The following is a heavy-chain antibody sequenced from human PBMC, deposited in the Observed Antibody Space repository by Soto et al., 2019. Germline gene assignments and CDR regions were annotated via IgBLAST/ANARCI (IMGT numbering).Heavy chain of an antibody. CDR1: GFTFSSFD. Sequence: PTGSLRHSCPSSGFTFSSFDPHWVRQAPGKGLEWVAVISYDGSNKYYADSVKGRFTISRDNSKNTLYLQMNSLIAEDTAAYYCAKDLVATGYGMDVWGQGT. CDR2: ISYDGSNK. CDR3: AKDLVATGYGMDV. V-gene: IGHV3-30*18. D-gene: IGHD5-12*01. J-gene: IGHJ6*02.